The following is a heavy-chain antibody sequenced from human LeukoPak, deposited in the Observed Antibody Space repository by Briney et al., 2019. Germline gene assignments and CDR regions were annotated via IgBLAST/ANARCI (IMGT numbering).Heavy chain of an antibody. CDR3: ARQTSGRYSAYFDS. J-gene: IGHJ5*01. CDR2: IKQDASEK. D-gene: IGHD6-19*01. CDR1: GGSIGGSY. V-gene: IGHV3-7*01. Sequence: ETLSLTCTVSGGSIGGSYWSWIRQPPGKGLEWVATIKQDASEKYYVDSVEGRFIISRDNAKNSLYLQVNSLRAEDTAIYHCARQTSGRYSAYFDSWGQGILVTVSS.